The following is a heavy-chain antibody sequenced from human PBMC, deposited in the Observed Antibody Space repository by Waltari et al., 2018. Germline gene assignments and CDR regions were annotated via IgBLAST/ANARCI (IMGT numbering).Heavy chain of an antibody. J-gene: IGHJ4*01. CDR1: GFTFSDYS. Sequence: EVQLVESGGGLVNPGGSLRLSCAASGFTFSDYSMTWVRQAPGKGLWWVSSISSADYSLDADSMKGRFIISRDNAKNSLYLQMNGLSGEDTAVYYCARVIVYSDSPVCDFWGQGTLVIVSS. V-gene: IGHV3-21*01. CDR3: ARVIVYSDSPVCDF. CDR2: ISSADYS. D-gene: IGHD3-22*01.